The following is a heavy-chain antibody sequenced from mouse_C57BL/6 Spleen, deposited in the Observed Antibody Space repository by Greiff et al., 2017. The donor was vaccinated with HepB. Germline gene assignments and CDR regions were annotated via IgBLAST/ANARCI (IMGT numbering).Heavy chain of an antibody. J-gene: IGHJ3*01. V-gene: IGHV1-55*01. D-gene: IGHD2-5*01. CDR2: IYPGSGST. CDR1: GYTFTSYW. CDR3: ASSPAYYSNYGGFAY. Sequence: QVQLKQPGAELVKPGASVKMSCKASGYTFTSYWITWVKQRPGQGLEWIGDIYPGSGSTNYNEKFKSKATLTVDTSSSTAYMQLSSLTSEDSAVYYCASSPAYYSNYGGFAYWGQGTLVTVSA.